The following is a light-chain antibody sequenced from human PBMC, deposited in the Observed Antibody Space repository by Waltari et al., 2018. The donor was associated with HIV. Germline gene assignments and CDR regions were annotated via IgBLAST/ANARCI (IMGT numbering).Light chain of an antibody. J-gene: IGLJ1*01. V-gene: IGLV1-44*01. CDR2: SNN. CDR1: SSNTGSNT. Sequence: QSVLTQPPSASGTPGQRVNISCSGSSSNTGSNTVNWYQQLPGAAPKPLIYSNNRRPSGVPDRFSGSKSGTSASLAISGLLSEDEADYSCATWDDSLNGYVFGTGTKVTVL. CDR3: ATWDDSLNGYV.